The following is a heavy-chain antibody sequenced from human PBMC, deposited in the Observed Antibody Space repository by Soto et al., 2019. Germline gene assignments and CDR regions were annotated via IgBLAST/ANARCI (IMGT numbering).Heavy chain of an antibody. Sequence: QVQLVQSGAEVKKPGASVKVSCKASGYTFTSYGISWVRQAPGQGLEWMGWISAYNGNTNYAQKLQGGVTMTTDTSTSTAYMELRSLRSDDTAVYYCARMVGGCSSTSCPPMGAIFDYWGQGTLVTVSS. D-gene: IGHD2-2*01. CDR3: ARMVGGCSSTSCPPMGAIFDY. V-gene: IGHV1-18*01. J-gene: IGHJ4*02. CDR1: GYTFTSYG. CDR2: ISAYNGNT.